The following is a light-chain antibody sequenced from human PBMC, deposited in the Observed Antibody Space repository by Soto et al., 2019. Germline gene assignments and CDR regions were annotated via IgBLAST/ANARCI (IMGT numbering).Light chain of an antibody. CDR3: QQYLTFPWT. V-gene: IGKV1-5*03. CDR1: QTISSW. J-gene: IGKJ1*01. Sequence: DIQMTQSPSTLSGSVGDRVTITWRASQTISSWLAWYKQKPGKAPDLLIYEASNLEGGVPSRFSGSGSGTDFTLTISRLQPDDFATYYCQQYLTFPWTFGQGTKVDIK. CDR2: EAS.